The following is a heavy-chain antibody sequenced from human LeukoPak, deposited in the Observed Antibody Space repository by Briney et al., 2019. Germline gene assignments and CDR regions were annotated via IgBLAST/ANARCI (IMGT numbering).Heavy chain of an antibody. CDR2: INHSGST. V-gene: IGHV4-34*01. Sequence: SETLSLTCAVYGGSFSGYYWSWIRQPPGKGLEWIGEINHSGSTNYNPSLKSRVTISVDTSKNQFSLKLSSVTAADTAVYYCARHNGDQDLAAGTALYFDYWGQGTLVTVSS. CDR1: GGSFSGYY. CDR3: ARHNGDQDLAAGTALYFDY. J-gene: IGHJ4*02. D-gene: IGHD6-13*01.